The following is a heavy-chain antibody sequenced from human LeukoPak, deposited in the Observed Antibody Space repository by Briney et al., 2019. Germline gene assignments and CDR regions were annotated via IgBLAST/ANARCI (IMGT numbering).Heavy chain of an antibody. Sequence: ASVKVSCKASGYTFTGYYMHWVRQAPGQGLEWMGRINPNSGGTNYAQKFQGRVTMTRDTSISTAYMELSRLRSDDTAVYYCARSGRTGDYTFDYWGQGTLVTVSS. CDR2: INPNSGGT. D-gene: IGHD7-27*01. CDR3: ARSGRTGDYTFDY. CDR1: GYTFTGYY. J-gene: IGHJ4*02. V-gene: IGHV1-2*06.